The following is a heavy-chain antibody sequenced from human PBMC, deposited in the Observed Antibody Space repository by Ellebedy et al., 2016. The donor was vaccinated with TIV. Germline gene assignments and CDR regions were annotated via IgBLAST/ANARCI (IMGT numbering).Heavy chain of an antibody. CDR3: ARDCAAPYVRAFDI. J-gene: IGHJ3*02. CDR1: GGSISSGGYY. Sequence: SETLSLXCTVSGGSISSGGYYWSWVRQHPGKGLEWIGYIYYSGSTYYNPSLKSRVTISIDTSENQFSLKLSSVTDADTAVYYCARDCAAPYVRAFDIWGQGTMVTVSS. CDR2: IYYSGST. D-gene: IGHD6-6*01. V-gene: IGHV4-31*03.